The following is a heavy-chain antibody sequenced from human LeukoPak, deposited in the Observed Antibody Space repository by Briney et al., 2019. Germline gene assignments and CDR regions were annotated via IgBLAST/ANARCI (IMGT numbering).Heavy chain of an antibody. CDR2: INPSGGST. Sequence: GASVKVSCKASGYTFTSYYMHWVRQAPGQGLEWMGIINPSGGSTSYAQKFQGRVTMTRDTSTSTVYMELSSLRSEDTAVYYCARSSRYYDSSGLQAYYFDYWGQGTLVTVSS. V-gene: IGHV1-46*01. CDR1: GYTFTSYY. CDR3: ARSSRYYDSSGLQAYYFDY. D-gene: IGHD3-22*01. J-gene: IGHJ4*02.